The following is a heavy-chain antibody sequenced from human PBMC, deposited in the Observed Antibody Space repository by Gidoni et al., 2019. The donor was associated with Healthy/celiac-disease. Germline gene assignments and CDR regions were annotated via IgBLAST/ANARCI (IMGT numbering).Heavy chain of an antibody. CDR3: ARDPFIYPDFDY. J-gene: IGHJ4*02. CDR1: GYTFTGYY. D-gene: IGHD3-10*01. V-gene: IGHV1-2*02. CDR2: INPSSGGT. Sequence: QVQLVQSGAEVKKPGASVKVSCKASGYTFTGYYMHWGRQAPGQGREWMGWINPSSGGTNYAQKFQGRVTMTRDTSISTAYMELSRLRSDDTAVYYCARDPFIYPDFDYWGQGTLVTVSS.